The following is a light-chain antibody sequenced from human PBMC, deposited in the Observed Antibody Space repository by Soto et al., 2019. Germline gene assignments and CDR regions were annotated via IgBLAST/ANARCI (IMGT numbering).Light chain of an antibody. V-gene: IGLV3-1*01. J-gene: IGLJ2*01. CDR3: QAWDSSTHVV. Sequence: SYELTQPPSVSVSPGQTASITCSGDKLGDKYACWYQQKPGQSPVLVIYQDSKRPSELPERFSGSNPGNTATLTISGTQAMDEADYYCQAWDSSTHVVFGGGTKVTLL. CDR2: QDS. CDR1: KLGDKY.